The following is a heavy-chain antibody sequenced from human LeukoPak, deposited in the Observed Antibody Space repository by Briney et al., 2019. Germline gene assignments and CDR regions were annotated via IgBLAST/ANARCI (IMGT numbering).Heavy chain of an antibody. CDR3: ARDRYGVRSGSCDY. CDR2: ISGDNGDT. V-gene: IGHV1-18*01. D-gene: IGHD1-26*01. CDR1: GYTFTSYG. J-gene: IGHJ4*02. Sequence: ASAKVSCKASGYTFTSYGISWVRQAPGQGLEWMGWISGDNGDTNYAQKLQGRVTMTTDTSTSTAYMELRSLRYDDTAVYYCARDRYGVRSGSCDYWGQGTLVTVSS.